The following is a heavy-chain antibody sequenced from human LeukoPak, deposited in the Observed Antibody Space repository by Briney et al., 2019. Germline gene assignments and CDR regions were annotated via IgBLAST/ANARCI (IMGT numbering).Heavy chain of an antibody. CDR3: ARGVVPAAMRYWYFDL. V-gene: IGHV3-23*01. J-gene: IGHJ2*01. CDR2: ISGSGSST. CDR1: GFTFSSYA. Sequence: GGSLRLSCAASGFTFSSYAMNWVRQPPGKGLEWVSAISGSGSSTFYADSLKGRFPISRDNAKNTLYLQMNSLRAEDTAVYYCARGVVPAAMRYWYFDLWGRGTLVTVYS. D-gene: IGHD2-2*01.